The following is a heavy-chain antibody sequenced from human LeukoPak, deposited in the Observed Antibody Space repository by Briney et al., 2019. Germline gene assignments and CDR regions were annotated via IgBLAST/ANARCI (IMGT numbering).Heavy chain of an antibody. Sequence: NPGGSLRLSCAASGFTFSSYSMNWVRQAPGKGLEWVSSISSSSSYIYYADSVKGRFTISRDNSKNTLYLQMNSLRAEDTAVYYCARVRNGDYGFYWGQGTLVTVSS. CDR1: GFTFSSYS. CDR3: ARVRNGDYGFY. V-gene: IGHV3-21*01. J-gene: IGHJ4*02. D-gene: IGHD4-17*01. CDR2: ISSSSSYI.